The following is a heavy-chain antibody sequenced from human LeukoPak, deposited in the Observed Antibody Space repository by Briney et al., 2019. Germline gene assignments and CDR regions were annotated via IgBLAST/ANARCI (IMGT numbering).Heavy chain of an antibody. V-gene: IGHV3-53*01. CDR3: ARDLGIAAAGGTGFDP. CDR1: GFTVSSNY. Sequence: PGGSLRLSCAASGFTVSSNYMSWVRQAPGKGLEWVSVIYSGGSTDYADSVKGRFTISRDNSKNTLYLQMNSLRAEDTAVYYCARDLGIAAAGGTGFDPWGQGTLVTVSS. CDR2: IYSGGST. J-gene: IGHJ5*02. D-gene: IGHD6-13*01.